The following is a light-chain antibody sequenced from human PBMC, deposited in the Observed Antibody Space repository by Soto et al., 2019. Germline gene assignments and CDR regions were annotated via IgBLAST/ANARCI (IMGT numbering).Light chain of an antibody. CDR1: SAHSSYA. V-gene: IGLV4-69*01. Sequence: QLVLTQSPSASASLGASVTLTCNLSSAHSSYAIAWHQQQREKGTRYLMKLNSDGSHSKGDGIPDRFSGSSSGAERYLIICSLHYEDGGDYYCQTWGTGLHGFGTGAKLTVL. J-gene: IGLJ1*01. CDR2: LNSDGSH. CDR3: QTWGTGLHG.